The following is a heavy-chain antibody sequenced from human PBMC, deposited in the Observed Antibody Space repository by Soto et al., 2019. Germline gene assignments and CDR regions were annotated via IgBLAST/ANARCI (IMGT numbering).Heavy chain of an antibody. CDR2: IYYSGST. Sequence: SETLSLTCTVSGGSISSSSYYWGWIRQPPGKGLEWIGSIYYSGSTYYNPSLKSRVTISVETSKNQFSLKLSSVTAADTAVYFCASYYCSSNSCYARFDYWGQGTLVT. V-gene: IGHV4-39*01. CDR1: GGSISSSSYY. CDR3: ASYYCSSNSCYARFDY. J-gene: IGHJ4*02. D-gene: IGHD2-2*01.